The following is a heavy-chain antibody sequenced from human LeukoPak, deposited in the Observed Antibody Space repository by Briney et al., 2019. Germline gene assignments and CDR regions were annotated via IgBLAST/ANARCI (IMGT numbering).Heavy chain of an antibody. CDR3: ARRQYSSSWYYFDY. V-gene: IGHV5-51*01. D-gene: IGHD6-13*01. CDR2: IYPGDSDT. Sequence: GESLKISFKGSGYRFTSYWIGWVRQMPGKGLEWMGIIYPGDSDTRYSPSFQGQVTISADKSISTAYLQWSSLKASDTAMYYCARRQYSSSWYYFDYWGQGTLVTVSS. J-gene: IGHJ4*02. CDR1: GYRFTSYW.